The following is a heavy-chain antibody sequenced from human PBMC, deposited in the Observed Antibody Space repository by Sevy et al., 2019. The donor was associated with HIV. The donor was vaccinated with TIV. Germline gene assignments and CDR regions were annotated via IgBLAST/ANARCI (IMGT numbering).Heavy chain of an antibody. CDR3: AKVRDYYGSGSYSEDYYYYYGMDV. Sequence: GGSLRLSCAASGFTFSSYGMHWVRQAPGKGLEWVAVISYDGSNKYYADSVKGRFTISRDNSKNTLYLQMNSLRAEDTALYYCAKVRDYYGSGSYSEDYYYYYGMDVWGQGTTVTVSS. CDR2: ISYDGSNK. V-gene: IGHV3-30*18. J-gene: IGHJ6*02. CDR1: GFTFSSYG. D-gene: IGHD3-10*01.